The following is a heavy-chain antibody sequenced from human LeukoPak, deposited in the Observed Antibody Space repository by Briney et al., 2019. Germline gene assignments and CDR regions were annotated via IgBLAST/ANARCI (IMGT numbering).Heavy chain of an antibody. Sequence: PGGSLRLSCAASGFTFSSYAMSWVRQAPGKGLEWVSAISGSGGSTYYADSVKGRFTISRGNSKNTLYLQMNSLRAEDTAVYYCAKGLVEWELSTGIDYWGQGTLVTVSS. CDR2: ISGSGGST. V-gene: IGHV3-23*01. J-gene: IGHJ4*02. CDR1: GFTFSSYA. D-gene: IGHD1-26*01. CDR3: AKGLVEWELSTGIDY.